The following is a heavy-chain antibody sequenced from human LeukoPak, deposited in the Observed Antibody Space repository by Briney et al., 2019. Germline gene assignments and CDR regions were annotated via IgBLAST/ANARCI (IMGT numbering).Heavy chain of an antibody. CDR3: ARDPEPHDYGDYDWFDP. D-gene: IGHD4-17*01. V-gene: IGHV1-2*02. CDR2: INPNNGGT. J-gene: IGHJ5*02. CDR1: GYTFTDYY. Sequence: ASVKVSCKASGYTFTDYYMYWVRQAPGQGLEWMGWINPNNGGTKYAQKFQGRVTMTRDTSISTVYMELSRLRSDDTAVYYCARDPEPHDYGDYDWFDPWGQGTLVTVSS.